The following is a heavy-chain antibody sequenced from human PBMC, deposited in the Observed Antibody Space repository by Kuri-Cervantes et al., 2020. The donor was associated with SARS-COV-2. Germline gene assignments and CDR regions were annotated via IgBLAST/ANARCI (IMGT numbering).Heavy chain of an antibody. Sequence: GESLKISCAASGFTVSSNEMSWVRQAPGKGLEWVSSISGGSTYYADSRKGRFTISRDNAKNSLYLQMNSLRAEDTAVYYCASGELWADYWGQGTLVTVSS. J-gene: IGHJ4*02. CDR2: ISGGST. CDR3: ASGELWADY. V-gene: IGHV3-38-3*01. CDR1: GFTVSSNE. D-gene: IGHD2-21*01.